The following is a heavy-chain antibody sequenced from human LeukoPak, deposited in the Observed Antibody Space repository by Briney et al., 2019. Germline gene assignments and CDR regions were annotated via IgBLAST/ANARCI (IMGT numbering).Heavy chain of an antibody. V-gene: IGHV3-74*01. CDR3: ARDRYCSGGSCYPDSFDY. CDR1: GFTFSSYS. CDR2: INSDGSST. D-gene: IGHD2-15*01. J-gene: IGHJ4*02. Sequence: GGSLRLSCAASGFTFSSYSMNWVRQAPGKGLVWVSRINSDGSSTSYADSVKGRFTISRDNAKNTLYLQMNSLRAEDTAVYYCARDRYCSGGSCYPDSFDYWGQGTLVTVSS.